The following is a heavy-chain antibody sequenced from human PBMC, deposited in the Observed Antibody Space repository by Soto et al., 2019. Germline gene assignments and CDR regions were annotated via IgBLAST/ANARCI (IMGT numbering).Heavy chain of an antibody. J-gene: IGHJ5*02. V-gene: IGHV1-69*01. D-gene: IGHD2-15*01. Sequence: QVQLVQSGAEVKKPGSSVKVSCKASGGTFSSYAISWVRQAPGQGLEWMGGIIPIFGTANYAQKFQGRVTITADESTSTAYMALSSLSSEDTAVYYCASGHCSGGSCYSLLGENWFDPWGQGTLVTVSS. CDR2: IIPIFGTA. CDR3: ASGHCSGGSCYSLLGENWFDP. CDR1: GGTFSSYA.